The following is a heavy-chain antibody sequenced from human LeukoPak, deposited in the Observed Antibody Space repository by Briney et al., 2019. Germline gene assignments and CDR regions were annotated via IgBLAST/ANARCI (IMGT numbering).Heavy chain of an antibody. CDR1: GFTFSDYW. Sequence: GGSLRLSCAASGFTFSDYWVDWVRLAPGKGLEWVANIKEDGNEKNYLDSVRGRFTISRDNAKNSLYLQMNNLRVEDTAVYYCARNRGGQQFDYWGQGTLVTVSS. J-gene: IGHJ4*02. CDR3: ARNRGGQQFDY. V-gene: IGHV3-7*01. CDR2: IKEDGNEK. D-gene: IGHD1/OR15-1a*01.